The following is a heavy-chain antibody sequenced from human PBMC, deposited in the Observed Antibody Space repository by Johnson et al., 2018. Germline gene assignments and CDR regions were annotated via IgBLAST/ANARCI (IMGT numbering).Heavy chain of an antibody. Sequence: VQLVQSGGGLVQPGRSLRLSCTASGFTFGDYAMSWFRQAPGKGLEWVGFISSKAYGGTTEYAASVKGRFTISRDDSKSIAYLQMNSLKTEDTAVYYCARDENYCSSTSCYPLAQHWGQGTLVTVSS. J-gene: IGHJ1*01. V-gene: IGHV3-49*03. CDR3: ARDENYCSSTSCYPLAQH. D-gene: IGHD2-2*01. CDR2: ISSKAYGGTT. CDR1: GFTFGDYA.